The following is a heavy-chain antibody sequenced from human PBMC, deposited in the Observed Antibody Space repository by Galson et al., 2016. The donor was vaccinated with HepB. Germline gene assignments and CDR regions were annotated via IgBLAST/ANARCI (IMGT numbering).Heavy chain of an antibody. J-gene: IGHJ4*02. Sequence: SLRLSCAASGFTFRSHWIHWVRQGPGKGLEWLSVISGSGGSTYYADSVKGRFTISRDNSKNTLYLQMNSLRAEDTAVYYWAKGGLDKARIAFDYWGQGTLVTVSS. CDR1: GFTFRSHW. V-gene: IGHV3-23*01. CDR2: ISGSGGST. D-gene: IGHD2-21*01. CDR3: AKGGLDKARIAFDY.